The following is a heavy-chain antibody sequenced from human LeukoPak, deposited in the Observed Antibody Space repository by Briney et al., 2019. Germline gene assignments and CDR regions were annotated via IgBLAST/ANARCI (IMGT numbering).Heavy chain of an antibody. CDR3: AQGRDPGSGHFDY. D-gene: IGHD3-10*01. J-gene: IGHJ4*02. V-gene: IGHV3-23*01. Sequence: PGGSLRLSCAASGFTFSSYAMSWVRQAPGKGLEWVSAISGSGGSTYYADSVKGRFTISRGNSKNTLYLQMNSLRAEDPAVYYCAQGRDPGSGHFDYWGQGTLLTVSS. CDR2: ISGSGGST. CDR1: GFTFSSYA.